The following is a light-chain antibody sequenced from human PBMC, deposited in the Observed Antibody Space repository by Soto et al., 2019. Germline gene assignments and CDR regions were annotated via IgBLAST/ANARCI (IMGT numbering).Light chain of an antibody. CDR1: QSISSW. CDR2: RAS. V-gene: IGKV1-5*03. CDR3: QQYSSYFFT. J-gene: IGKJ3*01. Sequence: DIQMTQSPSTLSASVGERVNITCRASQSISSWLAWYQQKPGKAPKLLIYRASDLQTGVPSRFSGSGSGTEFTLTISSLQTDDIATYYCQQYSSYFFTFGPGTKVEVK.